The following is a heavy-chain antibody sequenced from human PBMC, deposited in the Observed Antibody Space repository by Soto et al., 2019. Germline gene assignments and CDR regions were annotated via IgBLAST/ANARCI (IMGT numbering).Heavy chain of an antibody. D-gene: IGHD1-26*01. CDR3: ARDVWETTSRYYGLDL. Sequence: LRLSCAASGXTFSSYAMTWVRQAPGKRLEWVSGISGSGGTTSYTDSVKGRFTISRDNSKKTLFLEMKSLGVEDTAVYFCARDVWETTSRYYGLDLWGLGTTVTVSS. J-gene: IGHJ6*02. CDR2: ISGSGGTT. V-gene: IGHV3-23*01. CDR1: GXTFSSYA.